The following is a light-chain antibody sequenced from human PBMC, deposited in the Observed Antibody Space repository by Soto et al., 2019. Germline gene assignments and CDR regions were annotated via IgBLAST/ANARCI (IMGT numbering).Light chain of an antibody. CDR1: SSDVGGYKY. CDR3: SSYTSGSTLVV. Sequence: QSALTQPASVSGSPGQSITISCTGTSSDVGGYKYVSWYQQHPGKAPKLMIYEVRNRPSGVSNRFSGSKSGNTASLTISGLQAEDEADYYCSSYTSGSTLVVFGGGTQLTVL. V-gene: IGLV2-14*01. CDR2: EVR. J-gene: IGLJ2*01.